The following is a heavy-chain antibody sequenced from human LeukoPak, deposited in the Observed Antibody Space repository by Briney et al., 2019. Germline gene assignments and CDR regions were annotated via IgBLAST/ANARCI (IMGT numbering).Heavy chain of an antibody. D-gene: IGHD4-17*01. CDR1: GFTFSSYA. CDR2: ISGSGGST. Sequence: GGSLRLSCAASGFTFSSYAMSWVRQAPGKGLEWVSAISGSGGSTYYADSVKGRFTISRDNSKNTLYLQMNSLRAEDTAVYYCARDFYGPYYYYGMDVWGQGTTVTVSS. CDR3: ARDFYGPYYYYGMDV. V-gene: IGHV3-23*01. J-gene: IGHJ6*02.